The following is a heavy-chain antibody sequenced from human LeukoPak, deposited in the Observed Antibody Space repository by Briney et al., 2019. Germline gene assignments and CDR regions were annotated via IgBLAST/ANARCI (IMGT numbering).Heavy chain of an antibody. J-gene: IGHJ4*02. V-gene: IGHV3-30*18. D-gene: IGHD3-3*01. CDR2: ISYDGSNK. Sequence: RAGGSLRLSCAASGFTFSSYGMHWVRQAPGKGLEWVAVISYDGSNKYYADSVKGRFTISRDNSKNTLYLQMNSLRAEDTAVYYCAKASVLRFLEWLSYSDYWGQGTLVTVSS. CDR1: GFTFSSYG. CDR3: AKASVLRFLEWLSYSDY.